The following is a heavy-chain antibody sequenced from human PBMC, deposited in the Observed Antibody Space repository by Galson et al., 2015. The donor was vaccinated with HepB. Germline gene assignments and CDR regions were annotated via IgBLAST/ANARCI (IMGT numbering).Heavy chain of an antibody. CDR3: ARALRDDILTGGSFDY. D-gene: IGHD3-9*01. Sequence: SVKVSCKASGGTFSSYTISWVRQAPGQGLEWMGRIIPILGIANYAQKFQGRVTITADKSASTAYMELSSLRSEDTAVYYCARALRDDILTGGSFDYWGQGTLVTASS. CDR1: GGTFSSYT. V-gene: IGHV1-69*02. J-gene: IGHJ4*02. CDR2: IIPILGIA.